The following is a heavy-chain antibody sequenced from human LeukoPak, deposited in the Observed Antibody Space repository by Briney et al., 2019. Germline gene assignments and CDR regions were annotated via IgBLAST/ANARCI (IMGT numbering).Heavy chain of an antibody. CDR1: GYTFTSYY. V-gene: IGHV1-46*01. D-gene: IGHD2-15*01. Sequence: ASVKVSCKASGYTFTSYYMHWVRQAPGQGLEWMGIINPSGDSTSYAQKFQGRVTMTRDMSTSTVYMELSSLRSEDTAVYYCATGGSSQYCSGGSCLNYWGQGTLVTVSS. CDR3: ATGGSSQYCSGGSCLNY. J-gene: IGHJ4*02. CDR2: INPSGDST.